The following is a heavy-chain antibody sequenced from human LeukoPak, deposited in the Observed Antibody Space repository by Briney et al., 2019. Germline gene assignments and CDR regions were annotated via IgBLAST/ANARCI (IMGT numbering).Heavy chain of an antibody. CDR3: TRDDEPLLWFGKMRDY. CDR1: GYTFTSYG. J-gene: IGHJ4*02. CDR2: ISAYNGNT. V-gene: IGHV1-18*01. D-gene: IGHD3-10*01. Sequence: GASVKVSCKASGYTFTSYGISWVRQAPGQGLEWMGWISAYNGNTNYAQKLQGRVTMTTDTSTSTAYVELRSLRSDDTAVYYGTRDDEPLLWFGKMRDYWGQGTLLTVSS.